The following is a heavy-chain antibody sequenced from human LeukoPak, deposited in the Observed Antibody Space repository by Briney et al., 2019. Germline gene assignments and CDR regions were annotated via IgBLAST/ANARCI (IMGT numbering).Heavy chain of an antibody. CDR1: GDSISSSY. D-gene: IGHD3-22*01. J-gene: IGHJ4*02. V-gene: IGHV4-59*01. CDR3: ARGYYDRSGSSNPFDS. Sequence: SETLSLTCTVSGDSISSSYWSWIRQPPGKRLEWVGYVHYTGKTNYNPSLNNRATISVDMSKNQFSLTLTSVTVADTAMYYCARGYYDRSGSSNPFDSWGQGTLVTVSA. CDR2: VHYTGKT.